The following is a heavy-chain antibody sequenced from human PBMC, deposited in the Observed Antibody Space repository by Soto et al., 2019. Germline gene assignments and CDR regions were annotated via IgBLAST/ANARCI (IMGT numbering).Heavy chain of an antibody. CDR1: GGTFSSYA. J-gene: IGHJ3*02. D-gene: IGHD2-21*02. V-gene: IGHV1-69*13. Sequence: SVKVSCKASGGTFSSYAISWVRQAPGQGLEWMGGIIPIFGTANYAQKFQGRVTITADESTSTAYMELSSLRSEDTAVYYCASYCGGDCIRLSAFDIWGQGTMVTVSS. CDR3: ASYCGGDCIRLSAFDI. CDR2: IIPIFGTA.